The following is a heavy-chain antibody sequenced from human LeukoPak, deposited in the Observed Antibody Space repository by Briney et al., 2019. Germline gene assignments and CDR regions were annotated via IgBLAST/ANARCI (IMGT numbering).Heavy chain of an antibody. CDR3: ARSQTAPYCGGDCSSFDY. CDR2: VSSSSSTI. D-gene: IGHD2-21*02. CDR1: GFTFSSYG. V-gene: IGHV3-48*02. J-gene: IGHJ4*02. Sequence: GGSLRLSCAAFGFTFSSYGMNWVRQAPGKGLEWVSYVSSSSSTIYYADSVKGRFTISRDNAKKSLYLQMNSLRDEDTAVYYCARSQTAPYCGGDCSSFDYWGQGTLVTVSS.